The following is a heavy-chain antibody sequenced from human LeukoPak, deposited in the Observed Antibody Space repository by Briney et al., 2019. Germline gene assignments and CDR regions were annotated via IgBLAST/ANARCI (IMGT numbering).Heavy chain of an antibody. CDR2: IYHSGST. J-gene: IGHJ4*02. CDR3: ARQPAAFFDY. Sequence: PSETLSLTCAVSGYSISSGYYWGWIRRPPGKGLEWIGSIYHSGSTYYNPSLKSRVTISVDTSRNQFSLKLSSVTAADTAVYYCARQPAAFFDYWGQGTLVTVSS. CDR1: GYSISSGYY. V-gene: IGHV4-38-2*01. D-gene: IGHD2-2*01.